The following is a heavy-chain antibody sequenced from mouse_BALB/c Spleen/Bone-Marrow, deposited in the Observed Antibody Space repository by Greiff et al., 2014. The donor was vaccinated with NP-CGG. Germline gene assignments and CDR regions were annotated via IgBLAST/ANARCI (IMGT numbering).Heavy chain of an antibody. CDR2: IHPNSGNT. CDR3: AREKIYGNYLWYFDV. V-gene: IGHV1S130*01. CDR1: GYTFTSSW. Sequence: QVQLQQSGSVLVRPGASVKLSCKASGYTFTSSWMHWAKQRPGQGLEWIGEIHPNSGNTSYNEKFKGKATLTVDTSSSTAYVDLSSLTSEDSAVYYCAREKIYGNYLWYFDVWGAGTTVTVSS. J-gene: IGHJ1*01. D-gene: IGHD2-1*01.